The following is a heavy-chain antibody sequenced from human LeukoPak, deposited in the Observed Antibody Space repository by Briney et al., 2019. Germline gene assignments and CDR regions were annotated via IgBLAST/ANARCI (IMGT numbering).Heavy chain of an antibody. V-gene: IGHV1-46*01. Sequence: ASVKVSCKASGYTFTSHFMHWVRQAPGQGLEWMGIINPRGGSTSYTQKFQGRVTMTRDTSTSTVYMELSSLRSEDTAVYYCARSSRELGGYAPWELMPPFDYWGQGTLVTVSS. CDR2: INPRGGST. D-gene: IGHD1-7*01. CDR1: GYTFTSHF. J-gene: IGHJ4*02. CDR3: ARSSRELGGYAPWELMPPFDY.